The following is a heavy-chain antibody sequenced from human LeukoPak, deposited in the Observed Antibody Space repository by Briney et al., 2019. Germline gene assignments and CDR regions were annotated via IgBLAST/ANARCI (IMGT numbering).Heavy chain of an antibody. J-gene: IGHJ4*02. CDR1: GYTFTSYY. CDR3: ARGSSSWRYYLDY. V-gene: IGHV1-46*01. Sequence: ASVKVSCKASGYTFTSYYIHWVRQAPGQGLEWMGVINPSGGSTSYAQKFQGRVTMTRDTSTSTVCMELNSLRSEDTAVYYCARGSSSWRYYLDYWGQGTVVTVSS. CDR2: INPSGGST. D-gene: IGHD6-13*01.